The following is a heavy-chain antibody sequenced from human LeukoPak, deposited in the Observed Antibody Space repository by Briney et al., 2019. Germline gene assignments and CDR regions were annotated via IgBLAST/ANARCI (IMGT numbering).Heavy chain of an antibody. D-gene: IGHD2-15*01. J-gene: IGHJ3*02. CDR3: ASGSGGHAFDI. Sequence: SETLSLTCSVSGGSITGYYWSWIRQPAGKGLEWIGRIYTSGSTNYNPSLKSRVTMSVDTSKNQFSLKLSSVTAADTAVYYCASGSGGHAFDIWGQGTMVTVSS. V-gene: IGHV4-4*07. CDR2: IYTSGST. CDR1: GGSITGYY.